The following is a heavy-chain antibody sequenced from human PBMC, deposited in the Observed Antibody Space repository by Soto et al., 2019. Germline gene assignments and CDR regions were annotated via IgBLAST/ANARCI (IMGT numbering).Heavy chain of an antibody. CDR3: AKKFESSSSLFAFDI. D-gene: IGHD6-6*01. Sequence: QVQLVESGGGVVQPGRSLRLSCAASGFTFSSYGMHWVRQAPGKGLEWVAVISYDGSNKYYADSVKGRFTISRDNSKNTLYLQMNSLRADDTAVYYCAKKFESSSSLFAFDIWGQGTMVTVSS. CDR1: GFTFSSYG. J-gene: IGHJ3*02. V-gene: IGHV3-30*18. CDR2: ISYDGSNK.